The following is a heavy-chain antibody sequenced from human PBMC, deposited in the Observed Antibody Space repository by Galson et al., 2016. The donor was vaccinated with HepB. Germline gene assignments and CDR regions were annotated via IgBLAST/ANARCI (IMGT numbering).Heavy chain of an antibody. V-gene: IGHV3-30*03. D-gene: IGHD6-13*01. J-gene: IGHJ6*02. CDR3: ARAADYHYYDGMDV. Sequence: YSADSVQGRFTISKDNSKHTLYLQTNSLRGEDTAVYYCARAADYHYYDGMDVWGQGTTVTVSS.